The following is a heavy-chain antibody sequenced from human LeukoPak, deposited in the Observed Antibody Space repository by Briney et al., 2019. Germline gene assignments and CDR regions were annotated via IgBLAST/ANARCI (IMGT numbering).Heavy chain of an antibody. CDR2: INHSGST. V-gene: IGHV4-34*01. CDR3: ARGWVRGWYNWFDP. Sequence: PGGSLRLSCAASGFTFSSYAMSWVRQAPGKGLEWIGEINHSGSTNYNPSLKSRVTISVDTSKNQFSLKLSSVTAADTAVYYCARGWVRGWYNWFDPWGQGTLVTVSS. D-gene: IGHD6-19*01. CDR1: GFTFSSYA. J-gene: IGHJ5*02.